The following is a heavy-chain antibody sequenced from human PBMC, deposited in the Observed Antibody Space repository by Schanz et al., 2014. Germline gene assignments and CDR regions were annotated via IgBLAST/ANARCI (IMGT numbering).Heavy chain of an antibody. CDR1: GFPFSTYA. D-gene: IGHD2-15*01. Sequence: EVQLLDSGGGLVQPGGSLRLSCAASGFPFSTYAMSWVRQAPGKGLEWVSAISGSGGSAYYADSVKGRFTISRDNSNNTLYLQMNTLRAEDAAVYYCARDRGYCSGGSCLAFDYWGQGTLVTVSS. CDR3: ARDRGYCSGGSCLAFDY. V-gene: IGHV3-23*01. J-gene: IGHJ4*02. CDR2: ISGSGGSA.